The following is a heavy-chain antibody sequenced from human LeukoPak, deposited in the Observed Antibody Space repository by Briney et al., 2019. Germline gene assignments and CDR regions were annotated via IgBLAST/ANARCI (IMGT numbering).Heavy chain of an antibody. CDR2: INPKNGDT. Sequence: GSSVKVSCKASGYTFTDYYMHWVRQAPGQGLAWMGWINPKNGDTNYAQKFQGRVTMTRETSISTAYMELSRLRSDDTAVYYCALWFGELSALINYYYYGMDVWGQGTTVTVSS. D-gene: IGHD3-10*01. CDR1: GYTFTDYY. CDR3: ALWFGELSALINYYYYGMDV. V-gene: IGHV1-2*02. J-gene: IGHJ6*02.